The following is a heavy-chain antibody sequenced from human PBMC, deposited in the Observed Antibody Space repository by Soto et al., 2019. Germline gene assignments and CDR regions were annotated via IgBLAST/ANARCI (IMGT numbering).Heavy chain of an antibody. D-gene: IGHD1-1*01. CDR1: GYGFTTYG. V-gene: IGHV1-18*01. CDR2: ISAHNGNT. J-gene: IGHJ4*02. CDR3: ARGRYGDY. Sequence: QVHLVQSGAEVKKPRASVKVSFKSSGYGFTTYGITWVRQAPGQGLEWMGWISAHNGNTNYAQKLQGRVTVTRDTSTSTSYMELRSLRSDDTAVYYCARGRYGDYWGQGALVTVSS.